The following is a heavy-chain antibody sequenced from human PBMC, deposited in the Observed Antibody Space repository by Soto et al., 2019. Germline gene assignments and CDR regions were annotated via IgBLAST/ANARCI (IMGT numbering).Heavy chain of an antibody. J-gene: IGHJ6*02. CDR1: GYDFTAYD. D-gene: IGHD6-13*01. CDR3: GRGPSPRAPAGGTPYYYAMDV. CDR2: MNPINGAA. V-gene: IGHV1-8*02. Sequence: SVKVSCKASGYDFTAYDINWVRQASVQGLEWMGWMNPINGAAGSARRFQGRVSMTRNTATGTAYLELTSLRSDDTAVYYCGRGPSPRAPAGGTPYYYAMDVWGQGTTVTVSS.